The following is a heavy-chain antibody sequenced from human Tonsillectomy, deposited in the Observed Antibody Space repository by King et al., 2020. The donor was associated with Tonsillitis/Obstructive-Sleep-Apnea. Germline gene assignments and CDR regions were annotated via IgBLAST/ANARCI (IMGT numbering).Heavy chain of an antibody. V-gene: IGHV1-69*12. D-gene: IGHD3-22*01. CDR1: GGTFSSYA. CDR3: ARPQTRTYYDSRRLDDAFDI. Sequence: QLVQSGAEMKKPGSSVKVSCKASGGTFSSYAISWVRQAPGQGLEWMGGLIPIFGTPNYAQKFQGRVTITADESTSTAYMRLSSLRSEDTAVYYCARPQTRTYYDSRRLDDAFDIWGQGTVVTVSS. J-gene: IGHJ3*02. CDR2: LIPIFGTP.